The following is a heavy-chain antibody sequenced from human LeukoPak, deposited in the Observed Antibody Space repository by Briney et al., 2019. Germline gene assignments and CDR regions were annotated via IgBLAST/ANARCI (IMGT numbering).Heavy chain of an antibody. D-gene: IGHD3-10*01. Sequence: PSETLSLTCTGSGGSISPYFWSWIRQPPGKGLKWIGYISYTGNTNYNPSLKSLVTISVDSFKNRFTLQLTSVTAAATAVYYCARDDYRGVTNFDPWGQGTLVTVSS. J-gene: IGHJ5*02. CDR1: GGSISPYF. CDR3: ARDDYRGVTNFDP. CDR2: ISYTGNT. V-gene: IGHV4-59*01.